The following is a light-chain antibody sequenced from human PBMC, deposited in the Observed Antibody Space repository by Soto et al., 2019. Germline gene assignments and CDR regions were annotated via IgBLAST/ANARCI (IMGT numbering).Light chain of an antibody. V-gene: IGLV4-69*01. CDR1: SGHSSYA. Sequence: QSVLTQSPSASASLGASVKLTCTLSSGHSSYAIAWHQQQPEKGPRYLMKLDSDGSHTKGDAIPDRFSGSSSGAERYLTISSLQSEDEADYYCQTLGNGIHVVFGGGTKLTVL. CDR3: QTLGNGIHVV. CDR2: LDSDGSH. J-gene: IGLJ2*01.